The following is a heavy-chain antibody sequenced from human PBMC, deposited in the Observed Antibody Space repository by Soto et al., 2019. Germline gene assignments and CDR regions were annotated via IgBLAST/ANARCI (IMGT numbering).Heavy chain of an antibody. CDR2: IKSKNDGGTT. J-gene: IGHJ4*02. CDR3: GSGYDY. D-gene: IGHD3-22*01. Sequence: EVQLVVSGGGLVKPGGSLRLSCAVSGFNVNNAWMNWVRQAPGKGLEWVGRIKSKNDGGTTDYAAPVKGRFTISRDDSKNTVYLQMDSLRSEDTAVYYCGSGYDYWGQGTLVTVSS. CDR1: GFNVNNAW. V-gene: IGHV3-15*07.